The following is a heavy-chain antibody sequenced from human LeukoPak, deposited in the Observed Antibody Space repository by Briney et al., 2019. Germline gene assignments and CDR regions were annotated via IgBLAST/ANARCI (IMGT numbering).Heavy chain of an antibody. V-gene: IGHV1-69*01. CDR3: ASSLGNFDDSSSSDY. CDR2: IIPIFGTA. J-gene: IGHJ4*02. D-gene: IGHD6-6*01. Sequence: GSSVKVSCKASGGTFSSYAISWVRQAPGQGLEWMGGIIPIFGTANYAQKFQGRVTITADESTSTAYMERSSVRSEDTAVYYCASSLGNFDDSSSSDYWGQGTLVTVSS. CDR1: GGTFSSYA.